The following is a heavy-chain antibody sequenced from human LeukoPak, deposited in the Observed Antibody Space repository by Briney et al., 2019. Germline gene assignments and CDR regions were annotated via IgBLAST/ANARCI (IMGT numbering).Heavy chain of an antibody. CDR3: AREGDGYNHHNWFDP. V-gene: IGHV1-18*01. CDR1: GYTFTSYG. CDR2: ISAYNGNT. J-gene: IGHJ5*02. Sequence: ASVKVSCKASGYTFTSYGISWVRQAPGQGLEWMGWISAYNGNTNYAQKLQGRVTMTTDTSTSTAYMELRSLRSDDTAVYYCAREGDGYNHHNWFDPWGQGTLVTVSS. D-gene: IGHD5-24*01.